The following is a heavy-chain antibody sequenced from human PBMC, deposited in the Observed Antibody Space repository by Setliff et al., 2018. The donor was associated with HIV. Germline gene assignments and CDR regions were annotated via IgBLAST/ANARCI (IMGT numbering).Heavy chain of an antibody. CDR1: GYSINTAYY. CDR2: FHHSGST. CDR3: ARGSLNYLDY. J-gene: IGHJ4*02. D-gene: IGHD3-9*01. V-gene: IGHV4-38-2*02. Sequence: SETLSLTCSVSGYSINTAYYWGWIRQSPGKGLEWIGGFHHSGSTHYNPSLWGRVTISIDTSKNQFSLKLSSVTAADTAVYYCARGSLNYLDYWGQGALVTVSS.